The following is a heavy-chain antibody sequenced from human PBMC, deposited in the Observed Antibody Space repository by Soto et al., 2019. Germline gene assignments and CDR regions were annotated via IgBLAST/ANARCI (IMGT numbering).Heavy chain of an antibody. Sequence: SETLSLTCTVSGGSISSSSYYWGWIRQPPGKGLEWIGSIYYSGSTYYNPSLKSRVTISVDTSKNQFSLKLSSVTAADTAVYYCARQRYCSGGSCRKNWFDPWGQGTLVTVSS. CDR1: GGSISSSSYY. V-gene: IGHV4-39*01. J-gene: IGHJ5*02. D-gene: IGHD2-15*01. CDR2: IYYSGST. CDR3: ARQRYCSGGSCRKNWFDP.